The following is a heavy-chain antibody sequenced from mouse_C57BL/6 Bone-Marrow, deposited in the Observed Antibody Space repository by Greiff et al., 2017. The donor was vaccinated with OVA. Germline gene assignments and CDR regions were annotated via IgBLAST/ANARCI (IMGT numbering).Heavy chain of an antibody. Sequence: VKLMEPGPGLVAPSQSLSIPCTVSGFSFTSYGVHWVRQPPGKGLEWLVVIWSDGSTTYNTALKSSLSISQNNSKSQVFLIMNSLLTEDTAMYYCARHSTAMDYWGQGTAVTVSS. V-gene: IGHV2-6-1*01. CDR2: IWSDGST. CDR1: GFSFTSYG. J-gene: IGHJ4*01. CDR3: ARHSTAMDY.